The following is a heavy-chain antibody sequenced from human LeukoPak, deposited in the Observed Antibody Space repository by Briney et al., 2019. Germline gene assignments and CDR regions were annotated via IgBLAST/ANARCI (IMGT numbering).Heavy chain of an antibody. D-gene: IGHD3-16*01. CDR1: GFTFSSYR. J-gene: IGHJ4*02. CDR2: ISSSSSYI. Sequence: GGSLRLSCAASGFTFSSYRMNWVRQAPGKGLEWVSSISSSSSYIYYADSVKGRFTISRDNAKNSLYLQMNSLRAEDTAVYYCAKYDPGESGFDYWGQGTLVTVSS. CDR3: AKYDPGESGFDY. V-gene: IGHV3-21*01.